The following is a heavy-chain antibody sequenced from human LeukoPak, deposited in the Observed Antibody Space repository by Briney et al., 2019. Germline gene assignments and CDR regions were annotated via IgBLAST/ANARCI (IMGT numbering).Heavy chain of an antibody. CDR1: GFTFDDYA. D-gene: IGHD4-11*01. CDR3: ARGRKIYSNSVFDY. J-gene: IGHJ4*02. CDR2: INWNGGST. Sequence: GGSLRLSCAASGFTFDDYAMSWVRQAPGKELEWVSGINWNGGSTDYADSVKGRFTISRDNAKNSLYLQMNSLRAEDTALYYCARGRKIYSNSVFDYWGQGTLVTVSS. V-gene: IGHV3-20*04.